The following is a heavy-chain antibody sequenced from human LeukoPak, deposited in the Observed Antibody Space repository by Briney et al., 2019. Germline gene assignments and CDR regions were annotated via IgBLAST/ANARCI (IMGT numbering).Heavy chain of an antibody. CDR2: ISYDGSNK. V-gene: IGHV3-30*03. CDR1: GFTFSSYG. Sequence: GGSLRLSCAASGFTFSSYGMHWVRQAPGKGLEWVAVISYDGSNKYYADSVKGRFTISRDNSKNTLYLQMNSLRAEDTAVYYCARDIKARYLDFWGQGTLVIVSS. CDR3: ARDIKARYLDF. J-gene: IGHJ4*03. D-gene: IGHD1-14*01.